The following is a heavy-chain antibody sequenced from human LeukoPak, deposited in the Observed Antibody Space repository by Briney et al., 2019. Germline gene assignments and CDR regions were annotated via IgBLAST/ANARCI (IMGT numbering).Heavy chain of an antibody. Sequence: GGSLRLSCAGSGYSFSDYEMNWVRQAPGRGLEWVAYIWSSGTVTHYTDSVKDRFTISRDNAKNTLYLQMNSLRAEDAALYYCARAGYCSGGNCYSSYYDYWGQGTLVTVSS. J-gene: IGHJ4*02. CDR2: IWSSGTVT. D-gene: IGHD2-15*01. CDR3: ARAGYCSGGNCYSSYYDY. V-gene: IGHV3-48*03. CDR1: GYSFSDYE.